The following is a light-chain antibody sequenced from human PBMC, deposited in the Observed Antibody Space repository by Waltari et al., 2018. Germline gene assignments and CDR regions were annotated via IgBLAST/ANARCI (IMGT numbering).Light chain of an antibody. CDR1: QDINIY. V-gene: IGKV1-9*01. J-gene: IGKJ4*01. CDR3: RQLETYPLT. CDR2: VAS. Sequence: DIQLTQSPSFLSASLGDRVTIPCRASQDINIYLAWYQQKPGKAPNLLISVASTLQVGVPSRFSGSGSGTEFFLTISSLQPEDFATYFCRQLETYPLTFGGGTKVEIK.